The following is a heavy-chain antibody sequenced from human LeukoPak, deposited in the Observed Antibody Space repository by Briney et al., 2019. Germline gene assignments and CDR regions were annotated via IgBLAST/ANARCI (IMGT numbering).Heavy chain of an antibody. CDR2: IYPDDSDT. V-gene: IGHV5-51*01. J-gene: IGHJ4*02. Sequence: RGESLKISCKASGYRFTKSWIGWVRQMPGRGLEWMGIIYPDDSDTRYSPSFQGQVTISADNSINTAHLQWNSLKASDSAVYFCARGGPEMATTYFDYWGQGTVVTVSS. D-gene: IGHD5-24*01. CDR1: GYRFTKSW. CDR3: ARGGPEMATTYFDY.